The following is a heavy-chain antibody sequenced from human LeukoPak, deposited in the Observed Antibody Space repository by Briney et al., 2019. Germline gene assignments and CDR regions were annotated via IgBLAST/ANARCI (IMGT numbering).Heavy chain of an antibody. Sequence: PSQTLSLTCTVSGGSISSGSYYWSWIRQPAGKGLEWIGRIYTSGSTNYNPSLKSRVTISVDTSKNQFSLKLSSVTAADTAVYYCAKMGQGLLVGRGGVDYWGQGTLVTVSS. V-gene: IGHV4-61*02. D-gene: IGHD6-25*01. J-gene: IGHJ4*02. CDR3: AKMGQGLLVGRGGVDY. CDR1: GGSISSGSYY. CDR2: IYTSGST.